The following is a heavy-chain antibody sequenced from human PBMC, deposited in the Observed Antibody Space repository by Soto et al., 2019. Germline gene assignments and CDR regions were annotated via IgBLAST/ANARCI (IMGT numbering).Heavy chain of an antibody. D-gene: IGHD1-1*01. V-gene: IGHV3-9*01. Sequence: LRLSCAASGFTFDDYAMHWVRQAPGKGLEWVSGISWNSGSIGYADSVKSRFTISRDNAKNSLYLQMNSLRAEDTALYYCAKDMTTGLYYYYGMDVWGQGTTVTVSS. CDR3: AKDMTTGLYYYYGMDV. CDR1: GFTFDDYA. CDR2: ISWNSGSI. J-gene: IGHJ6*02.